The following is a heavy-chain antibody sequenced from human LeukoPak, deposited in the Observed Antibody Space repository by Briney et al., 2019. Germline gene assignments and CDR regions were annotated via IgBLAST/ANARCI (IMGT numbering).Heavy chain of an antibody. J-gene: IGHJ3*02. D-gene: IGHD3-22*01. V-gene: IGHV2-5*01. CDR2: IYWNDDK. Sequence: SGPTLVKPPQTLTLTCTFSGFSLSTSGVGVGWIRQPPGKALEWLALIYWNDDKRYSPSLKSRLTITKDTSKNQVVLTMTNMDPVDTATYYCVHKTYYYDSGGYYYVDAFDIWGQGTMVTVSS. CDR3: VHKTYYYDSGGYYYVDAFDI. CDR1: GFSLSTSGVG.